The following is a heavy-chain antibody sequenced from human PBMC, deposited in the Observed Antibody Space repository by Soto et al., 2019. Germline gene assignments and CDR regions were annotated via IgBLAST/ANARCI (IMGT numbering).Heavy chain of an antibody. V-gene: IGHV1-69*13. CDR1: GYTFTSYS. J-gene: IGHJ6*02. CDR2: VIPLFGIP. D-gene: IGHD2-2*01. CDR3: AREDRDRETGLVPAAIDGMDV. Sequence: ASVKVSCKASGYTFTSYSFTWVRQAPGHGLEWIGRVIPLFGIPTYAQKFQGRVTITADESTSTSYMELSSLRSDDTAVYYCAREDRDRETGLVPAAIDGMDVWGQGTTVTVSS.